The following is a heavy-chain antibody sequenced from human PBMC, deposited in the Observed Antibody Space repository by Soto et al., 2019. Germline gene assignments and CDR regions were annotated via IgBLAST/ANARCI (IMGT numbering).Heavy chain of an antibody. CDR3: AKSREGLPPHFDY. CDR2: ISGSGGST. J-gene: IGHJ4*02. Sequence: PGESLKISCAASGFTFSSYAMSWVRQAPGKGLEWVSAISGSGGSTYYADSVKGRFTISRDNSKNTLYLQMNSLRAEDTAVYYCAKSREGLPPHFDYWGQGTLVTVSS. V-gene: IGHV3-23*01. CDR1: GFTFSSYA.